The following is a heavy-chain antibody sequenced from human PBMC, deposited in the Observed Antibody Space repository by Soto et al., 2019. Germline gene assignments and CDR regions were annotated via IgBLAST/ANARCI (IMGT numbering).Heavy chain of an antibody. Sequence: LSLTCAVYGGSFSGYYWSWLRQPPGKGLEWIGEINHSGSTNYNPSLKSRVTISVDTSKNQFSLKLSSVTAADTAVYYCARLPAAIGYYYYYYGMDVWGQGTTVTVSS. D-gene: IGHD2-2*01. CDR1: GGSFSGYY. CDR2: INHSGST. V-gene: IGHV4-34*01. CDR3: ARLPAAIGYYYYYYGMDV. J-gene: IGHJ6*02.